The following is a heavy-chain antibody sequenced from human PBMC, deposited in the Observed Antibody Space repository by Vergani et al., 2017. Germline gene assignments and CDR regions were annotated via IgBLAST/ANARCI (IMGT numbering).Heavy chain of an antibody. CDR2: IYYSGST. D-gene: IGHD3-10*01. J-gene: IGHJ5*02. CDR3: ARVGAMVLDHWFDP. CDR1: GGSISSGDYY. Sequence: QVQLQESGPGLVKPSQTLSLTCTVSGGSISSGDYYWSWIRQPPGKGLGWIGYIYYSGSTYYNPSLMSRVTISVDTSKNQFSLKLSSVTAADTAVYYCARVGAMVLDHWFDPWGQGTLVTVSS. V-gene: IGHV4-30-4*01.